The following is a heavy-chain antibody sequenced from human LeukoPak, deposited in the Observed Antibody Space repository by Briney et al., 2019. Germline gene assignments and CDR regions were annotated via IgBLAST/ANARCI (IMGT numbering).Heavy chain of an antibody. CDR2: ISESSGST. CDR1: GFTFSSYA. Sequence: EGSLRLSCAASGFTFSSYAMSWVRQAPGKGLEWVSGISESSGSTFYADTVKGRFTISRDNSKNTLYLQMNSLRAEDTAVYYCAKGTTVAVAGGRFDYWGQGTLVTVSS. CDR3: AKGTTVAVAGGRFDY. J-gene: IGHJ4*02. V-gene: IGHV3-23*01. D-gene: IGHD6-19*01.